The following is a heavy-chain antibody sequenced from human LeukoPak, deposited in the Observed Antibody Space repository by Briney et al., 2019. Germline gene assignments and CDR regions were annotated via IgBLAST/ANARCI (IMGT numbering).Heavy chain of an antibody. D-gene: IGHD5-24*01. Sequence: GGSLRLSCAASGFTFSSYLMHWVRQAPGKGLEYVSVISSNGGSTFYADSVKGRFTISRDNSKNTLYLQMGSLRAEDMAVYYCARGRASYYFDCWGQGTLVTVSS. CDR2: ISSNGGST. CDR1: GFTFSSYL. CDR3: ARGRASYYFDC. J-gene: IGHJ4*02. V-gene: IGHV3-64*02.